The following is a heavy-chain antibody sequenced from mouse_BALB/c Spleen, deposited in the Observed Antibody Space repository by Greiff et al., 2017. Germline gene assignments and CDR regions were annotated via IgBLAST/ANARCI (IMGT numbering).Heavy chain of an antibody. D-gene: IGHD1-1*02. CDR2: INPSSGYT. CDR3: ARRGSHGAMDY. J-gene: IGHJ4*01. Sequence: VQLQQSAADLARPGASVKMSCKASGYTFTSYTMHWVKQRPGQGLEWIGYINPSSGYTEYNQKFKDKTTLTADKSSSTAYMQLSSLTSEDSAVYYCARRGSHGAMDYWGQGTSVTVSS. CDR1: GYTFTSYT. V-gene: IGHV1-4*02.